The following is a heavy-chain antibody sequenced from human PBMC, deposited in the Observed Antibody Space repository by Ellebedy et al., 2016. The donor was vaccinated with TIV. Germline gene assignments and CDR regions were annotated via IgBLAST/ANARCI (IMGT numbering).Heavy chain of an antibody. D-gene: IGHD3-22*01. V-gene: IGHV1-18*01. Sequence: ASVKVSCXASGYSFSNYTIGWVRQAPGQGLEWMGWITGSNSNTNYAQNLQGRVTMTTDTSTNTAYMELRGLRSDDTAVYYCAREGAFDSGGYYELFDHWGQGTLVTVSS. CDR3: AREGAFDSGGYYELFDH. CDR2: ITGSNSNT. CDR1: GYSFSNYT. J-gene: IGHJ4*02.